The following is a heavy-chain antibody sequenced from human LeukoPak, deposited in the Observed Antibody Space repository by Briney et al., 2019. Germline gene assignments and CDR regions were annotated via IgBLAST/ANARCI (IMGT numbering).Heavy chain of an antibody. CDR1: GYTFTRYY. Sequence: ASVKVSFKASGYTFTRYYMHWVRQAPGQGLEWMGIINPSGGSTRYAQNFQGRVTMTRDTSTSTVYMELSSLRSEDTAVFYCARDASYNRPAYYFDYWGQGTLVAVSS. D-gene: IGHD1-14*01. V-gene: IGHV1-46*01. CDR3: ARDASYNRPAYYFDY. CDR2: INPSGGST. J-gene: IGHJ4*02.